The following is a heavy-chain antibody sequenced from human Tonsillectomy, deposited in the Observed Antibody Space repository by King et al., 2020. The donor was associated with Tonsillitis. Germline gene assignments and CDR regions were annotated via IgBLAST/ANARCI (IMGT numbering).Heavy chain of an antibody. D-gene: IGHD6-19*01. V-gene: IGHV4-59*08. J-gene: IGHJ4*02. CDR3: ARPMAGSSGYFDI. CDR2: MHYSGNT. CDR1: GDSVSTYY. Sequence: QVQLQESGPGLVKPSETLSLTCTFSGDSVSTYYWTWIRQSPGKGLEWIGYMHYSGNTNYNPSLKSRVAISGDRSKNQFSLELRSVTAADTAVYYCARPMAGSSGYFDIWGQGTLVTVSS.